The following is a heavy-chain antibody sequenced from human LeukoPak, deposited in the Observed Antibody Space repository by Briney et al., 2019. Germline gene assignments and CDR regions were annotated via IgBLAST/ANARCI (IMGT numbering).Heavy chain of an antibody. CDR2: IDPSGTAL. V-gene: IGHV3-11*01. Sequence: PGGSLRLSCAASGFTFRDYGMSWVRQAPGKGLEWVSYIDPSGTALFYADSVKGRFTISRDNGKNSLYLQLHSLRADDTAVYYCARAAYNWNWGQGTLVTVSS. CDR1: GFTFRDYG. J-gene: IGHJ4*02. CDR3: ARAAYNWN. D-gene: IGHD1-20*01.